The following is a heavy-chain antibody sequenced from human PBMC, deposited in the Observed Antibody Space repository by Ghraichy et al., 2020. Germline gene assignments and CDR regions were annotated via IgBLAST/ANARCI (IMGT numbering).Heavy chain of an antibody. CDR2: VFHSGYT. V-gene: IGHV4-31*03. Sequence: TLSLTCTVSGGSISSGGYYWNWVRQHPEKGLEWIGYVFHSGYTYYSPSLRSRVTMSVDTSKNQFFLKLNSVTAGDTAIYYCARATGVGASPPTIWGQGTMVTVSS. D-gene: IGHD1-26*01. J-gene: IGHJ3*02. CDR3: ARATGVGASPPTI. CDR1: GGSISSGGYY.